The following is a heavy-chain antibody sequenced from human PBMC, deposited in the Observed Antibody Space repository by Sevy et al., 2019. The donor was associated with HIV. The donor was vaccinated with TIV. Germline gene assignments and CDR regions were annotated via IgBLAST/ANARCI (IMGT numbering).Heavy chain of an antibody. CDR1: GFTVSNAW. CDR3: TTDLYVGSFPSGY. D-gene: IGHD1-26*01. CDR2: IKSKTDGGRT. V-gene: IGHV3-15*01. J-gene: IGHJ4*02. Sequence: GGSLRLSCAASGFTVSNAWMSWVRQAPGKGLEWVGRIKSKTDGGRTDYAAPVKGRFTISRDDSKNTLYLQMNSLKTEDTAVYYSTTDLYVGSFPSGYWGQGTLVTVSS.